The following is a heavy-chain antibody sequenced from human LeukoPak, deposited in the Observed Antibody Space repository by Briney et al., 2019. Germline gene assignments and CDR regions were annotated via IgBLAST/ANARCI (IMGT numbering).Heavy chain of an antibody. D-gene: IGHD2-15*01. CDR2: IFRSGST. J-gene: IGHJ4*02. CDR3: ARHAYCSGGSCPDF. Sequence: SETLSLTCAVSGYSISSGYYWGWIRLPPGKGLEWIGSIFRSGSTHYHPSLKSRVTISVDTSKNQFSLKLSSVTAADTAVYYCARHAYCSGGSCPDFWGQGTLVTVSS. CDR1: GYSISSGYY. V-gene: IGHV4-38-2*01.